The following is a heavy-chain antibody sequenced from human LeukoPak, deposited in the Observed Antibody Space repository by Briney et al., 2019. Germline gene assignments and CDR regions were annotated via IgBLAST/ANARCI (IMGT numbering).Heavy chain of an antibody. Sequence: SETLSLTYAVYGGSFSGYYWSWIRQPPGKGLEWIGEINHSGSTNYNPSLKSRVTISVDTSKNQFSLKLSSVTAADTAVYYCARGRLGRFFDYWGQGTLVTVSS. CDR3: ARGRLGRFFDY. CDR1: GGSFSGYY. V-gene: IGHV4-34*01. CDR2: INHSGST. D-gene: IGHD7-27*01. J-gene: IGHJ4*02.